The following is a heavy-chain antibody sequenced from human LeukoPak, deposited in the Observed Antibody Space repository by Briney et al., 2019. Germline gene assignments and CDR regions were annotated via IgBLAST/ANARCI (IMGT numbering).Heavy chain of an antibody. V-gene: IGHV1-18*01. CDR1: GYTFTSYG. CDR3: ARDLRSEWQRFSYYYGMDV. D-gene: IGHD5-12*01. J-gene: IGHJ6*02. CDR2: ISAYNGNT. Sequence: ASVKVSCKASGYTFTSYGISWVRQAPGQGLEWMGWISAYNGNTNYAQKLQGRVTMTTDTSTSTAYMEMRSLRSDDTAVYYCARDLRSEWQRFSYYYGMDVWGQGTTVTVSS.